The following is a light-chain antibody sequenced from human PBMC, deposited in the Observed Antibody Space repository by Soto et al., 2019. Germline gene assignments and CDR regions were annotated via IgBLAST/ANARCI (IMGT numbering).Light chain of an antibody. CDR3: SSYTSINTRV. Sequence: QSALTQPASVSGSPGQSITISCTGTSTDIGGYNYVSWYQQHPGKAPKLMIYDVSDRPSGVSNRFSGSKSGNTASLTISGLQTEGEADYYCSSYTSINTRVFGGGTKLTVL. CDR1: STDIGGYNY. CDR2: DVS. J-gene: IGLJ2*01. V-gene: IGLV2-14*01.